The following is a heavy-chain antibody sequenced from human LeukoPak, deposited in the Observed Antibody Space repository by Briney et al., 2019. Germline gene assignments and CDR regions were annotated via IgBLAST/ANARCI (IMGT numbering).Heavy chain of an antibody. CDR2: ISYDGSNK. CDR3: ARGRYSSSWYYFDY. V-gene: IGHV3-30-3*01. Sequence: GGSLRLSCAASGFTFSSYAMHWVRQAPGKGLEWVAVISYDGSNKYYADSVKGRFTISRDNSKNTLYLQMNSLRAEDTAVYYCARGRYSSSWYYFDYWGQGTLVTVSP. CDR1: GFTFSSYA. J-gene: IGHJ4*02. D-gene: IGHD6-13*01.